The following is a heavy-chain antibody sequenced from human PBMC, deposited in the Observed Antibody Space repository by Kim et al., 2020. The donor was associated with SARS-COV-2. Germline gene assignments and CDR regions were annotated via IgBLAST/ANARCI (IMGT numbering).Heavy chain of an antibody. D-gene: IGHD2-2*01. V-gene: IGHV3-23*01. Sequence: VKGRFTISRDNPKHTLYLQMNSLRAEDTAVYYCAKDHLAVVVPAANDYWGQGTLVTVSS. J-gene: IGHJ4*02. CDR3: AKDHLAVVVPAANDY.